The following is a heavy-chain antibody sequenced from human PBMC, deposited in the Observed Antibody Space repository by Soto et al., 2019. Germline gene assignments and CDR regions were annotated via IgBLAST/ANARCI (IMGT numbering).Heavy chain of an antibody. J-gene: IGHJ6*02. Sequence: PSETLSLTCTVSGGSISSYYWSWIRQPPGKGLEWIGYIYYGGSTNYNPSLKSRVTISVDTSKNQFSLKLSSVTAADTAVYYCARGDYDILTGYYFYGMDVWGQGTTVTVSS. CDR2: IYYGGST. V-gene: IGHV4-59*01. CDR3: ARGDYDILTGYYFYGMDV. CDR1: GGSISSYY. D-gene: IGHD3-9*01.